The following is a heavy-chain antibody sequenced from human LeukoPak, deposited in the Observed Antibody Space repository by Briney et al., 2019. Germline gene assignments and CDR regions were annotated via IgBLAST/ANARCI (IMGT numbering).Heavy chain of an antibody. V-gene: IGHV4-38-2*02. CDR1: GYSISSGYY. D-gene: IGHD2-2*01. Sequence: PSETLSLTCTVSGYSISSGYYWGWIRQPPGKGLEWIGSIYHSGSTYYNPSLKSRVTISVDTSKNQFSLKLSSVTAADTAVYYCARLGEYQQTFDYWGQGTLVTVSS. CDR3: ARLGEYQQTFDY. CDR2: IYHSGST. J-gene: IGHJ4*02.